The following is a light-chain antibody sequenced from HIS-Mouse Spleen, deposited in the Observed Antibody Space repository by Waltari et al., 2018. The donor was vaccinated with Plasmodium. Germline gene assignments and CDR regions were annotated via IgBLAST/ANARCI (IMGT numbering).Light chain of an antibody. CDR3: NSRDSSGNHWV. CDR1: SLRSYY. J-gene: IGLJ3*02. V-gene: IGLV3-19*01. Sequence: SSELTQDPAVSVALGQTVRITCPGDSLRSYYASWYQQKPGQAPVLVIYGKNNRPSGIPNRLSGSSSGNPGSLTITGAQAEDEADYYGNSRDSSGNHWVFGGGTKLTVL. CDR2: GKN.